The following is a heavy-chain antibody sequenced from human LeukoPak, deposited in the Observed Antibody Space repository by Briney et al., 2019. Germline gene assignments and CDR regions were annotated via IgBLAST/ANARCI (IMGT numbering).Heavy chain of an antibody. CDR2: IYYSGST. D-gene: IGHD2-2*01. CDR1: GGSISSYY. Sequence: PSETLSLTCTVSGGSISSYYWSWIRQPPGEGLEWIGYIYYSGSTNYNPSLKSRVTISVDTSKNQFSLKLSSVTAADTAVYYCARQYCSSTSCSFDYWGQGTLVTVSS. J-gene: IGHJ4*02. V-gene: IGHV4-59*01. CDR3: ARQYCSSTSCSFDY.